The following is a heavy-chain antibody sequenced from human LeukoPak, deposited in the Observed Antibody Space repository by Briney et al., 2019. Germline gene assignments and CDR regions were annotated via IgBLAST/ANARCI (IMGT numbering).Heavy chain of an antibody. CDR1: GFTFDDYA. CDR3: AKDCEQAVAGTNYGMDV. Sequence: GGSLRLSCAASGFTFDDYAMHWVRQAPGKGLEWVSLISWDGGSTYYADSVKGRLTISRDNSKNSLYLQMNSLRAEDTALYYCAKDCEQAVAGTNYGMDVWGKGTTVTVSS. CDR2: ISWDGGST. J-gene: IGHJ6*04. V-gene: IGHV3-43D*04. D-gene: IGHD6-19*01.